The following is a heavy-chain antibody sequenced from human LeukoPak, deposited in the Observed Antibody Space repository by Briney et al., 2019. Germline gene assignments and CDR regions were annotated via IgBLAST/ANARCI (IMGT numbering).Heavy chain of an antibody. CDR2: INPRSGAT. V-gene: IGHV1-2*02. D-gene: IGHD6-13*01. Sequence: ASVKVSCKASGHTLTDYYIHWVRQAPGQGLEWMGWINPRSGATGYAPTFQGRLTMTRDTSISTAYMELSSLRSDDTAVYYCARGSVAIAGGTWYQYWGQGTLVTVSS. CDR3: ARGSVAIAGGTWYQY. J-gene: IGHJ4*02. CDR1: GHTLTDYY.